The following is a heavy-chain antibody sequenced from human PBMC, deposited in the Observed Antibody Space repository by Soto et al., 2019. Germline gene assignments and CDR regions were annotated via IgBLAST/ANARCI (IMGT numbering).Heavy chain of an antibody. CDR1: GFSLSTSGLG. J-gene: IGHJ4*02. CDR2: IYWDDDK. Sequence: QITLKASGPTLVKPTQTLTLTCTFSGFSLSTSGLGVGWIRQHPEKALEWLALIYWDDDKRYSPYLKIRLTITKDTSRNLVVLTMTIIDPVDTATYYCAHSLGGGGYPFYSWGQGTLDTFSS. D-gene: IGHD6-25*01. CDR3: AHSLGGGGYPFYS. V-gene: IGHV2-5*02.